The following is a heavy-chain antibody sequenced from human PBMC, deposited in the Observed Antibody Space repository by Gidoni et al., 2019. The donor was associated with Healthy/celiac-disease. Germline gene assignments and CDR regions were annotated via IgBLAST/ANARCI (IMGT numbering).Heavy chain of an antibody. CDR1: GFTFSSDA. Sequence: EVQLLVSGGGLVQPGGSLRLSCAASGFTFSSDAMSLVRQAPGQELEWVADISGSGGSTYSADSVKGRFTISRDNSKNTRYLQRNSMRAEDTAVYYCAKIPRAVDGDFAKYGAFDIWGQGTMVTVSS. J-gene: IGHJ3*02. CDR3: AKIPRAVDGDFAKYGAFDI. V-gene: IGHV3-23*01. CDR2: ISGSGGST. D-gene: IGHD4-17*01.